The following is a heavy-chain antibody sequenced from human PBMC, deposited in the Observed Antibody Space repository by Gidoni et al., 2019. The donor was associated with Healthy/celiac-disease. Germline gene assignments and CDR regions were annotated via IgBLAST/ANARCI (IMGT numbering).Heavy chain of an antibody. Sequence: QLQLQESGPGLVKPSETLSLTCTVSGGSISSSSYYWGWIRQPPGKGLEWIGSIYYSGSTYYNPSLKSRVTITVDTSKNQFSLKLSSVTAADTAVYYCASERGYSYGSDYWGQGTLVTVSS. CDR2: IYYSGST. J-gene: IGHJ4*02. CDR1: GGSISSSSYY. D-gene: IGHD5-18*01. V-gene: IGHV4-39*01. CDR3: ASERGYSYGSDY.